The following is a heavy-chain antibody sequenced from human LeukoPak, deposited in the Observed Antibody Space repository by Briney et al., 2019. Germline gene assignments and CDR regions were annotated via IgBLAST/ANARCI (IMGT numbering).Heavy chain of an antibody. J-gene: IGHJ6*02. Sequence: GGSLRLSCAASGFTFSDYYMSWIRQAPGKGLEWLSYISSSGSPIYYADSLKGRFTISRDNAKNSLYLQMNSLRAEDTAVYYCAAGSTSYYGMDVWGQGTTVTVSS. CDR1: GFTFSDYY. CDR3: AAGSTSYYGMDV. CDR2: ISSSGSPI. D-gene: IGHD2-2*01. V-gene: IGHV3-11*01.